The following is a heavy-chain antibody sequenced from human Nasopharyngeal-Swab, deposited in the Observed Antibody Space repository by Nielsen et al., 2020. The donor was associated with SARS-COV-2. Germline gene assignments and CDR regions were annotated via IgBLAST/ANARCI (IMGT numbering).Heavy chain of an antibody. Sequence: GESLKISCAASEFTFRTYAMSWVRQAPGKGLEWVSAIGGVGSPTFYADSVKGRFTISRDNSKNMLFLQMNSLRAEDTAVYYCARPGMGRGYFDYWGQGILVTVSS. J-gene: IGHJ4*02. CDR2: IGGVGSPT. CDR3: ARPGMGRGYFDY. CDR1: EFTFRTYA. D-gene: IGHD1-14*01. V-gene: IGHV3-23*01.